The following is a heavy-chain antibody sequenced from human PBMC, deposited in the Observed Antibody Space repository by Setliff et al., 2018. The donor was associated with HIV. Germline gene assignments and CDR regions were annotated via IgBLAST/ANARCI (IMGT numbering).Heavy chain of an antibody. V-gene: IGHV4-39*01. CDR1: GASIGSSRHY. J-gene: IGHJ6*03. Sequence: PSETLSLTCSVSGASIGSSRHYWGWIRQPPGKGLEWVASIYYNGSPFYNPSLKSRVTISVDTSKNQFSLNLSSVTAADTAVYYCARHCGYSPGQICYYYLDIWGKGTTVTVSS. CDR2: IYYNGSP. D-gene: IGHD5-18*01. CDR3: ARHCGYSPGQICYYYLDI.